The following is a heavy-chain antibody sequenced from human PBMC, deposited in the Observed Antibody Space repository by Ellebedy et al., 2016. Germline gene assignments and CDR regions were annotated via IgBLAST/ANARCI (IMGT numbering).Heavy chain of an antibody. V-gene: IGHV4-28*01. CDR3: ARSGGYCSGGSCYSHLYGMDV. J-gene: IGHJ6*02. CDR2: IYYSGST. Sequence: SETLSLTXAVSGYSISSSNWWGLFRQPPGKGLEWIGYIYYSGSTYYNPSLKSRVTMSVDTSKNQFSLKLSSVTAVDTAVYYCARSGGYCSGGSCYSHLYGMDVWGQGTTVTVSS. CDR1: GYSISSSNW. D-gene: IGHD2-15*01.